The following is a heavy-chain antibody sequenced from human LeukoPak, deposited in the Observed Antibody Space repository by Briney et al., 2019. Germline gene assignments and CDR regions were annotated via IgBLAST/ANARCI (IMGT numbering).Heavy chain of an antibody. CDR3: ARAGPDYGDYFF. CDR2: ISYDGSNK. V-gene: IGHV3-30*01. CDR1: GFTFSSYA. Sequence: GGSLRLSCAASGFTFSSYAMHWVRQAPGKGLEWVAVISYDGSNKYYADSVKGRFTISRDNSKNTLYLQMNSLRAEDTAVYYCARAGPDYGDYFFWGQGTLVTVPS. D-gene: IGHD4-17*01. J-gene: IGHJ4*02.